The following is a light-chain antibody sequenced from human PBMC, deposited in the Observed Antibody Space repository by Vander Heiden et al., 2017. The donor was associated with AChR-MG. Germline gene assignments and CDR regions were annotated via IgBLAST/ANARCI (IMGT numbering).Light chain of an antibody. Sequence: IQFTQSPSSLSASVGDRVTTTCRASQDISSASAWYQQKPGKAPKLLIYDASRLESGVPSRFSGSGSGTDFTLTISSRLPEDFATYYCQQVNSCPRTFGQGTKVEIK. J-gene: IGKJ1*01. CDR1: QDISSA. CDR2: DAS. V-gene: IGKV1-13*02. CDR3: QQVNSCPRT.